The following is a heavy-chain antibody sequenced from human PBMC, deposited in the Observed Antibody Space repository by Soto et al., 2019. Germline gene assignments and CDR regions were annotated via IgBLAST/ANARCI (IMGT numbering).Heavy chain of an antibody. J-gene: IGHJ4*02. CDR1: GFTFSSYA. CDR2: ISSSGSST. CDR3: AKDTRLEAPGRVDY. Sequence: EVQLLESGGGLVQPGGSLRLSCAASGFTFSSYAMSWVRQAPGKGLEWVSGISSSGSSTYYADSVKGRFTISRDNSKNTLYLQMSSLRAEDTAVYYCAKDTRLEAPGRVDYWGQGTLVTVSS. D-gene: IGHD6-13*01. V-gene: IGHV3-23*01.